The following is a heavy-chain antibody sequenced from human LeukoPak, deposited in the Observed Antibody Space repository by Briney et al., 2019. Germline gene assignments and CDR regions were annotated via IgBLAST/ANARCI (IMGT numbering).Heavy chain of an antibody. J-gene: IGHJ4*02. CDR3: ARGSRFTTVRGIISNY. Sequence: GASVKASCKASGYNFSGHYMHWVRQAPGQGLELMGWINPNSGGTNYAQNFQGRVTMSTDTSISTAYMELSRLTSDDTAVYYCARGSRFTTVRGIISNYWGQGTVVTVSS. CDR1: GYNFSGHY. V-gene: IGHV1-2*02. D-gene: IGHD3-10*01. CDR2: INPNSGGT.